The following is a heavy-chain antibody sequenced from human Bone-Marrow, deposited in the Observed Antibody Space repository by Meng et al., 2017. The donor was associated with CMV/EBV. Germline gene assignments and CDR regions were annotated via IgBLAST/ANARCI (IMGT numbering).Heavy chain of an antibody. Sequence: GGSLRLSCAASGFTVTTKYMTWVRQAPEKGLEWVSAISGSGGSTYYADSVKGRFTISRDNSKNTLYLQMNSLRAEDTALYFCVKGVTVTTLDYWGRGTLVTVSS. J-gene: IGHJ4*02. V-gene: IGHV3-23*01. CDR1: GFTVTTKY. D-gene: IGHD4-17*01. CDR3: VKGVTVTTLDY. CDR2: ISGSGGST.